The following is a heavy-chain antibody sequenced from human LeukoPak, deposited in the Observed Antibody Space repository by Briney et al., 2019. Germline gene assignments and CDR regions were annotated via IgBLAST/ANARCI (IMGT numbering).Heavy chain of an antibody. J-gene: IGHJ4*02. CDR1: RYIFTGYQ. Sequence: ASVKVACKASRYIFTGYQIHWVRQAPGEGLEWMGWMNPKSGDTNYAQNFRDRVTVTRDSSDSTVYMELNSLRSDDTALYYCAREGRWESGYKFGSGTSALDFWGQGTLVSVSS. V-gene: IGHV1-2*02. D-gene: IGHD3-10*01. CDR2: MNPKSGDT. CDR3: AREGRWESGYKFGSGTSALDF.